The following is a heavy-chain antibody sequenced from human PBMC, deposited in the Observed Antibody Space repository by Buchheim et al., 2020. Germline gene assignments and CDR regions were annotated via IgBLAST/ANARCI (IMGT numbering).Heavy chain of an antibody. CDR3: ARSPSMYQMLPFDY. Sequence: EVQLLESGGGLVQPGESLRLSCAASGFTFSNYAMNWVRQAPGKGLEWVSGISGSGGSKYYADSVKGRLTISRDNSKNTLYLQMNSLRADDTALYYCARSPSMYQMLPFDYWGQGTL. V-gene: IGHV3-23*01. CDR2: ISGSGGSK. J-gene: IGHJ4*02. CDR1: GFTFSNYA. D-gene: IGHD2-2*01.